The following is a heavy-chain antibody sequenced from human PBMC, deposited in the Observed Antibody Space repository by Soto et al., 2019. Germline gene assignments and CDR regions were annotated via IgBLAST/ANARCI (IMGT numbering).Heavy chain of an antibody. CDR1: GFTFSSYS. CDR3: ASDCSSTSCLRHDAFDI. V-gene: IGHV3-21*01. J-gene: IGHJ3*02. CDR2: ISSSSSYI. Sequence: GGSLSLSCAASGFTFSSYSMNWVRQAPGKGLEWVSSISSSSSYIYYADSVKGRFTISRDNAKNSLYLQMNSLRAEDTAVYYCASDCSSTSCLRHDAFDIWGQGTMVTVSS. D-gene: IGHD2-2*01.